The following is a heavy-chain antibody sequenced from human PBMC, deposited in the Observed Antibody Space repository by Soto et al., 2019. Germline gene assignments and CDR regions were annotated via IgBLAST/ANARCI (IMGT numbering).Heavy chain of an antibody. CDR1: GGSISSYY. V-gene: IGHV4-39*01. CDR3: ARPEGGYGSGYSWFDP. Sequence: SETLSLTCTVSGGSISSYYWSWIRQTPGEGLEWIGTIHHTGSTYYNPSLKSRVIISLDTSKNQFSLKLSSVTAADTALYYCARPEGGYGSGYSWFDPWGQGTRVTV. J-gene: IGHJ5*02. D-gene: IGHD5-12*01. CDR2: IHHTGST.